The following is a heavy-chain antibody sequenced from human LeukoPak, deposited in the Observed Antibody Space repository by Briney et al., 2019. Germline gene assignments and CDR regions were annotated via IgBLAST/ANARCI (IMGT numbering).Heavy chain of an antibody. V-gene: IGHV1-8*03. CDR3: ARDHNPSPYSSSSGDYYYYMDV. J-gene: IGHJ6*03. CDR2: MNPNSGNT. D-gene: IGHD6-6*01. CDR1: GYTFTSYD. Sequence: GASVKVSCKASGYTFTSYDINWVRQATGQGLEWMGWMNPNSGNTGYAQKFQGRVTITRNTSISTAYMELSSLRSEDTVVYYCARDHNPSPYSSSSGDYYYYMDVWGKGTTVTVSS.